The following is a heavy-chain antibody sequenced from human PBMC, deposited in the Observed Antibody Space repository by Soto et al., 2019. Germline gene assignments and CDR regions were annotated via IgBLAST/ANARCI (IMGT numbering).Heavy chain of an antibody. J-gene: IGHJ5*02. D-gene: IGHD6-19*01. CDR2: VHTSGIT. V-gene: IGHV4-4*07. CDR3: AREQAVASKGWLDP. Sequence: PSDTLSLTCTVSGDSISSYFCSWIRHPAGKGLEWIGRVHTSGITTYNPSLTSRVTMSVDTSKSQFSLKLTSVTAADTAVYYCAREQAVASKGWLDPCGQGTLITVSS. CDR1: GDSISSYF.